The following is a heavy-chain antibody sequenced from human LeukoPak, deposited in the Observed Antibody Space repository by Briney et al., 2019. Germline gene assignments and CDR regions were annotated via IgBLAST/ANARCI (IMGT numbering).Heavy chain of an antibody. V-gene: IGHV3-20*04. D-gene: IGHD3-3*01. CDR1: GFTFDDYG. CDR2: INWNGGST. J-gene: IGHJ4*02. Sequence: PGGSLRLSCAASGFTFDDYGMSWVRQAPGKGLEWVSGINWNGGSTGYADSVKGRFTISRDNAKDSLYLRMNSLRAEDTALYYCARAPSFWSGPFDYWGQGTLVTVSS. CDR3: ARAPSFWSGPFDY.